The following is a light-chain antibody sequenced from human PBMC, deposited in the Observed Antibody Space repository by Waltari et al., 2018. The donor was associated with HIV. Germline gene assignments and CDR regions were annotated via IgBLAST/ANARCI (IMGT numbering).Light chain of an antibody. V-gene: IGLV1-44*01. Sequence: SVLTQPPSASGTPGQRVTLACSGRTSNIGSTTVNWYQQPPGPAPKLLIYRNNRRPSGVPDRFAGSKSGTSASLSISGRQSEDEADYYCAAWDDSLTGWVFGGGTKLTVL. CDR2: RNN. CDR3: AAWDDSLTGWV. CDR1: TSNIGSTT. J-gene: IGLJ3*02.